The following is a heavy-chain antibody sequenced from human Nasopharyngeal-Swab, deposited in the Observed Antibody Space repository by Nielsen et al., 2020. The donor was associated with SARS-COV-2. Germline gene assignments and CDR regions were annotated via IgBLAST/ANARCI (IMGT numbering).Heavy chain of an antibody. D-gene: IGHD3-10*01. CDR1: GFTFRNYD. CDR2: ISGRGGGT. J-gene: IGHJ4*02. Sequence: GESLKISCVGSGFTFRNYDMGWVRQPPGTGLEWVSHISGRGGGTYYTDSVKGRFTISRDNSKNTLHLHMSSLRAEDTAVYYCAKDKEDLRGVGSYDYWGQGTLVTVSS. CDR3: AKDKEDLRGVGSYDY. V-gene: IGHV3-23*01.